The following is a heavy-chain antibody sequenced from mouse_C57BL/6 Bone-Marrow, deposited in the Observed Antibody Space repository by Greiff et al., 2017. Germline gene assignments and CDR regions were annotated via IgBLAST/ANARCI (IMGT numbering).Heavy chain of an antibody. Sequence: EVQLQQSGAELVRPGASVKLSCTASGFYIKVDYIHWVKQRPEQGLEWIGWIAPENGDTDYASKFQGKATITSDTSSNTADLQLSSLTSEESAVYYCSTFGYGYSDIWGPGTPLTVAS. CDR2: IAPENGDT. V-gene: IGHV14-4*01. CDR1: GFYIKVDY. D-gene: IGHD2-2*01. CDR3: STFGYGYSDI. J-gene: IGHJ2*01.